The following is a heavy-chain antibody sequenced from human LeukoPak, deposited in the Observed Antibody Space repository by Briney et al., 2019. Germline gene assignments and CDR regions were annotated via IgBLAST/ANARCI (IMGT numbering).Heavy chain of an antibody. J-gene: IGHJ5*02. D-gene: IGHD2-2*01. CDR3: ARRGVCSSTSCYYWFDP. CDR1: GYSFTSYR. Sequence: GESLKISCKGSGYSFTSYRIGWVRQMPGKGLEWMGIIYPGDSDTRYSPSFQGQVTISADKSISTAYLQWSSLKASDTAMYYCARRGVCSSTSCYYWFDPWGQGTLVTVSS. V-gene: IGHV5-51*01. CDR2: IYPGDSDT.